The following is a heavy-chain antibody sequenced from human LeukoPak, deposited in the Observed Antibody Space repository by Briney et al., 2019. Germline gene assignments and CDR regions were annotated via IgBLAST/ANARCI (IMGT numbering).Heavy chain of an antibody. CDR1: GFTFSGYS. Sequence: GGSLRLSCAASGFTFSGYSMIWVRQAPGRGLEWLSYISSSSSTISYVDSVKGRFTISRDNAQNSLFLLMNSLRDEDTAVYYCARETGHAFDIWGQGTMVTVSS. CDR2: ISSSSSTI. J-gene: IGHJ3*02. V-gene: IGHV3-48*02. CDR3: ARETGHAFDI.